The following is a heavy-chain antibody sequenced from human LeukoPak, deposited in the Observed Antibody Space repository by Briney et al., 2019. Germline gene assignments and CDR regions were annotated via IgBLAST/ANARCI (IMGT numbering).Heavy chain of an antibody. D-gene: IGHD3-10*01. J-gene: IGHJ4*02. V-gene: IGHV3-30-3*01. Sequence: GGSLRLSCAASGFTFSSYAMHWVRQAPGKGLEWVAVISYDGSNKCYADSVKGRFTISRDNSKNTLYLQMNSLRAEDTAVYYCARDLGGESYWGQGTLVTVSS. CDR3: ARDLGGESY. CDR1: GFTFSSYA. CDR2: ISYDGSNK.